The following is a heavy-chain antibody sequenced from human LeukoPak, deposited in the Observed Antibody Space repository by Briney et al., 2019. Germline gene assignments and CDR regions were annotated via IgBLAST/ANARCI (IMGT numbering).Heavy chain of an antibody. J-gene: IGHJ4*02. D-gene: IGHD3-22*01. CDR2: INPNSGGT. Sequence: GASVKVSCEASGYTFTGYYMHWVRQAPGQGLEWMGRINPNSGGTNYAQKFQGRVTMTRDTSISTAYMELSRLRSDDTAVYYCATDAYYYDSSGYSTSVHYFDYWGQGTLVTVSS. CDR3: ATDAYYYDSSGYSTSVHYFDY. CDR1: GYTFTGYY. V-gene: IGHV1-2*06.